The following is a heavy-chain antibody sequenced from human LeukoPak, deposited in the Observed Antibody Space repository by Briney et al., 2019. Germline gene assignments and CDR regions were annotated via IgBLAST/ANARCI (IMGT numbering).Heavy chain of an antibody. CDR1: GFTFGDYA. J-gene: IGHJ4*02. CDR3: TRGWYGIDY. Sequence: PGGSLRLSCTASGFTFGDYAMSWFRQAPGKGLEWVGLIRNKAYRGTTEYAASVKGRFTISRDDSKSIAYLQMTSLKTEDTAVYYCTRGWYGIDYWGQGTLVTVSS. D-gene: IGHD6-13*01. CDR2: IRNKAYRGTT. V-gene: IGHV3-49*03.